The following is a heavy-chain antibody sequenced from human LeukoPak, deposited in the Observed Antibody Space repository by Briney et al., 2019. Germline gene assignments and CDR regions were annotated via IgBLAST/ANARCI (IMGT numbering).Heavy chain of an antibody. CDR2: IYYSGST. CDR1: GGSISSYY. D-gene: IGHD2-2*01. Sequence: SETLSLTCTVSGGSISSYYWSWIRQPPGKGLEWIGYIYYSGSTNYNPSLKSRVTISVDRSKNQFSLKLSSVTAADTAVYYCARGNCSSTSCAPVDYWGQGTLVTVSS. CDR3: ARGNCSSTSCAPVDY. V-gene: IGHV4-59*12. J-gene: IGHJ4*02.